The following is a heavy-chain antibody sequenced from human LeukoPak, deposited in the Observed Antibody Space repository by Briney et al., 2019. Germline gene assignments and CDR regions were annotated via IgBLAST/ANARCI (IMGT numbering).Heavy chain of an antibody. CDR1: GFAFSTYA. CDR2: ISTSGRAT. J-gene: IGHJ4*02. Sequence: GGSLRLSCAASGFAFSTYAMTWVRQAPEKGLQWVSTISTSGRATYYADSVEGRFTISRDNSKNTLYLQMNSLRAEDTAVYYCAKDPYRASSGLVDYWGQGTLVTVSS. CDR3: AKDPYRASSGLVDY. V-gene: IGHV3-23*01. D-gene: IGHD5-12*01.